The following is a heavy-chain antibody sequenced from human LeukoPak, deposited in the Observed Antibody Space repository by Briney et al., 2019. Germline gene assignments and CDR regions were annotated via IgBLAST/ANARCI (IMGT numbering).Heavy chain of an antibody. V-gene: IGHV4-59*08. J-gene: IGHJ5*02. Sequence: SETLSLTCTVSGGSISSYYWSWIRQPPGKGLEWIGYKYYSGSTNYNPSLKSRVTISVDTSKNQFSLKLSSVTAADTAVYYCAGAGPYDYVWGSFNWFDPWGQGTLVTVSS. D-gene: IGHD3-16*01. CDR1: GGSISSYY. CDR2: KYYSGST. CDR3: AGAGPYDYVWGSFNWFDP.